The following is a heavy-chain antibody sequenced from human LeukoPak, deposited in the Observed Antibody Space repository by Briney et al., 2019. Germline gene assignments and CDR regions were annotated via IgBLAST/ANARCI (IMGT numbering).Heavy chain of an antibody. CDR2: ISSSSSTI. Sequence: GGSLRLSCAASGFTFSSYSMNWVRQAPGKGLEWVSSISSSSSTIYYADSVKGRFTISRDNAKNSLYLQMNSLRAEDTAVYYCASLTYYYDSSGYYHDYWGQGTLVTVSS. CDR3: ASLTYYYDSSGYYHDY. J-gene: IGHJ4*02. V-gene: IGHV3-48*04. CDR1: GFTFSSYS. D-gene: IGHD3-22*01.